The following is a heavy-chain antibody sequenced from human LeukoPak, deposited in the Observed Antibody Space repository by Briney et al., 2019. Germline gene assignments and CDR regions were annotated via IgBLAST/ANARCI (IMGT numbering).Heavy chain of an antibody. CDR3: ARDSDLLWSGEASTDY. Sequence: ASVKVSCKASGYTFTSYDINWVRQATGQGLEWMGWISAYNGNTNYAQKLQGRVTMTTDTSTSTAYMELRSLRSDDTAVYYCARDSDLLWSGEASTDYWGQGTLVTVSS. D-gene: IGHD3-10*01. CDR2: ISAYNGNT. J-gene: IGHJ4*02. CDR1: GYTFTSYD. V-gene: IGHV1-18*01.